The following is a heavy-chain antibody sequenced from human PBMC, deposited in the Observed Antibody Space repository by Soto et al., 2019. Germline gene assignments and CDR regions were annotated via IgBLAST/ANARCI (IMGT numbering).Heavy chain of an antibody. D-gene: IGHD3-10*01. J-gene: IGHJ4*02. V-gene: IGHV1-18*01. CDR2: ISAYNGNT. CDR3: ARDLRITMVRGVTGY. Sequence: ASVKVSCKASGYTFTSYGISWVRQAPGQGLEWMGWISAYNGNTNYAQKLQGRVTMTTDTSTSTAYMELRSLRSDDTAVYYCARDLRITMVRGVTGYWGQGTLVPSPQ. CDR1: GYTFTSYG.